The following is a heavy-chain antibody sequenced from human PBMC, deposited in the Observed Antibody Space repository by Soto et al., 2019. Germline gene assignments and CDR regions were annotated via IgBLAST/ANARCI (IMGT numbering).Heavy chain of an antibody. V-gene: IGHV3-30-3*01. CDR3: AKDPGRVAVAGTFDY. D-gene: IGHD6-19*01. Sequence: PGGSLRLSCAASGFTFIDYAMNWVRQAPGKGLEWLAVISYDGTSKYYADSVTGRFTISRDISKKTLFLQMNSLRAEDTAVYYCAKDPGRVAVAGTFDYWGQGTLVTVSS. CDR2: ISYDGTSK. J-gene: IGHJ4*02. CDR1: GFTFIDYA.